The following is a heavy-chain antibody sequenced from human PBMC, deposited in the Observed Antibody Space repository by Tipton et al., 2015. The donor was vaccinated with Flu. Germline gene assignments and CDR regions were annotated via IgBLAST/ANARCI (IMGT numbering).Heavy chain of an antibody. J-gene: IGHJ5*02. CDR1: GYTFTSYH. V-gene: IGHV1-46*01. D-gene: IGHD6-6*01. CDR3: ARDNSIAAIGSWWFHP. CDR2: INPSGGST. Sequence: QSGAEVKKPGASVKVSCKTSGYTFTSYHIHWVRQAPGQGLEWMGIINPSGGSTSYAEKFQGGLTVTRDTSTSTVYMEMSSLTAADTAVYYCARDNSIAAIGSWWFHPWGQGTLVTVSS.